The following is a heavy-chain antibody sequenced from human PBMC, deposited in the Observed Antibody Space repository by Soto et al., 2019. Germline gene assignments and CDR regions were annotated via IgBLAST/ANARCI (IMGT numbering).Heavy chain of an antibody. V-gene: IGHV1-69*13. D-gene: IGHD2-2*01. CDR1: VGTFSSYA. J-gene: IGHJ6*02. CDR3: ARHDCISTSCYYYYYYSMDV. Sequence: SVKGSCKSSVGTFSSYAISWVRLAPGQGLEWMGGIIPIFDTANYAQKFQGRVTITADESTSTAYMELSSLRSEDTAVYYCARHDCISTSCYYYYYYSMDVWGQGTTVTVSS. CDR2: IIPIFDTA.